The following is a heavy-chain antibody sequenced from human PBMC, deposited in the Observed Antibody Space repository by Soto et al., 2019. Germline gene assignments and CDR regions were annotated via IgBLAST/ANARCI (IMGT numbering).Heavy chain of an antibody. CDR2: VFHTGTT. CDR1: GDSVSSPYY. J-gene: IGHJ4*02. Sequence: QVQLQESGPGLVKPSGTLSLTCAVSGDSVSSPYYWCWVRQPPGKGLEWIGEVFHTGTTSYNPSLRSRVTMSMDKSNNQFPLALRSVTAADTAVYYCARSAGWYAVHSWGPGTLVIVSS. V-gene: IGHV4-4*02. D-gene: IGHD6-19*01. CDR3: ARSAGWYAVHS.